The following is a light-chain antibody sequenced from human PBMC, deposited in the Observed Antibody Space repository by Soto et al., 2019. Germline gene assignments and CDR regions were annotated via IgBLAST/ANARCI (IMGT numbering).Light chain of an antibody. CDR2: KAS. J-gene: IGKJ1*01. V-gene: IGKV1-5*03. CDR3: QHYNSYSAA. Sequence: IQMTQSPSTLSGSVGDRVTITCRASQTISSWLAWYQQKPGKAPKLLIYKASTLKSGVPSRFSGSGSGTEFTLTISSLQPDDFATYYCQHYNSYSAACGQGTKV. CDR1: QTISSW.